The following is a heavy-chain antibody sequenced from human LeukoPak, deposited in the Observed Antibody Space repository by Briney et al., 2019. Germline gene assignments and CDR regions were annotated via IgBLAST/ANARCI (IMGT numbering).Heavy chain of an antibody. D-gene: IGHD3-10*01. Sequence: APVKVSCKASGYTFTSYGISWVRQAPGQGLEWMGWISAYNGNTNYAQELQGRVTMTTDTSTSTAYMELRSLRSDDTAVYYCARGAYYYGPGSYWIDYWGQGTLVTVSS. J-gene: IGHJ4*02. CDR3: ARGAYYYGPGSYWIDY. V-gene: IGHV1-18*01. CDR1: GYTFTSYG. CDR2: ISAYNGNT.